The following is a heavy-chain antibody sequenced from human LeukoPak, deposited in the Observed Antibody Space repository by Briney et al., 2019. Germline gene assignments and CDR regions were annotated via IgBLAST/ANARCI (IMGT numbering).Heavy chain of an antibody. CDR3: ARDSHDYVWGSLGY. D-gene: IGHD3-16*01. V-gene: IGHV1-18*04. J-gene: IGHJ4*02. Sequence: GASVKVSCKASGYTFTSYGISWVRQAPGQGLELMGWIGAYNGNTNYAQKLQGRVTMTTDTSTSTAYMELRSLRSDDTAVYYCARDSHDYVWGSLGYWGQGTLVTVSS. CDR2: IGAYNGNT. CDR1: GYTFTSYG.